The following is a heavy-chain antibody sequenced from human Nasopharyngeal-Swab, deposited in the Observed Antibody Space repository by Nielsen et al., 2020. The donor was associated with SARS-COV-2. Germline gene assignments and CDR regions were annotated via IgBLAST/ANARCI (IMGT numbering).Heavy chain of an antibody. CDR3: ARERGSGWYDRVYYGMDV. CDR2: INPNSGGT. Sequence: WVRQAPGQGLEWMGRINPNSGGTNYAQKFQGRVTMTRDTSISTAYMELSSLRSEDTAVYYCARERGSGWYDRVYYGMDVWGQGTRSPSP. D-gene: IGHD6-19*01. V-gene: IGHV1-2*06. J-gene: IGHJ6*02.